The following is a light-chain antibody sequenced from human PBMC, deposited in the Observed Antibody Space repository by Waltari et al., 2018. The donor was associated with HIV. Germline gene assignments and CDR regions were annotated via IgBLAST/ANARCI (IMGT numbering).Light chain of an antibody. CDR1: QSVSNKF. CDR2: GAS. CDR3: QQYGISTYS. V-gene: IGKV3-20*01. J-gene: IGKJ2*03. Sequence: IVLTQSPGTLSLSPGDRATLSCRASQSVSNKFLAWYQHKRGQAPRLLVYGASSRARGIPDRFSGSGSGTDFTLTISRLEPEDFAMYYCQQYGISTYSFGQGTKLEIK.